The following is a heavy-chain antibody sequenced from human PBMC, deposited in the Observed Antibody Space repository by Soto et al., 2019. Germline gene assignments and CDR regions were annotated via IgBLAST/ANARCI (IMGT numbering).Heavy chain of an antibody. D-gene: IGHD3-9*01. CDR1: GFTFSSYA. CDR3: AKDPRYSYYYMDV. CDR2: ISGSGGST. J-gene: IGHJ6*03. Sequence: WGSLRLSCAASGFTFSSYAMTWVRQAPGKGLEWVSAISGSGGSTHYADSVKGRFTISRDNSKNTLYLQMNSLRAEDTAVYYCAKDPRYSYYYMDVWGKGTTVTVSS. V-gene: IGHV3-23*01.